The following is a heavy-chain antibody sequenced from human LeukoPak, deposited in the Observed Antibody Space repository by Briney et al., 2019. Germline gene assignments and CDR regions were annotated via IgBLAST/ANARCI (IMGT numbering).Heavy chain of an antibody. Sequence: TGGSLRLSCAASGFTFDEYAMSGVRQLPGKGLEWVSGLNWNGDTTDYADSVRGRFTISRDNAKNSLYLQMNSLTAEDTAFYYCASRHSDGYFDYWGQGTLVTVSS. CDR3: ASRHSDGYFDY. V-gene: IGHV3-20*04. CDR1: GFTFDEYA. J-gene: IGHJ4*02. CDR2: LNWNGDTT. D-gene: IGHD3-22*01.